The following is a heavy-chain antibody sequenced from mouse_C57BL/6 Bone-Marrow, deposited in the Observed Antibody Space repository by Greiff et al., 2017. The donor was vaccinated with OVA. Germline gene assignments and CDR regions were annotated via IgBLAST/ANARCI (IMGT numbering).Heavy chain of an antibody. Sequence: VQRVESDAELVKPGASVKISCKVSGYTFTDHTIHWMKQRPEQGLEWIGYIYPRDGSTKYNEKFKGKATLTADKSSSTAYMQLNSLTSEDSAVYFCASPNYDYARDYWGQGTSVTVSS. CDR1: GYTFTDHT. CDR2: IYPRDGST. V-gene: IGHV1-78*01. CDR3: ASPNYDYARDY. J-gene: IGHJ4*01. D-gene: IGHD2-4*01.